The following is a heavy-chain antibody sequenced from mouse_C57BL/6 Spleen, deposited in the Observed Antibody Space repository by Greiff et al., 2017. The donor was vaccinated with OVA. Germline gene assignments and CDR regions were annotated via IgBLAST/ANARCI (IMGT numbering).Heavy chain of an antibody. V-gene: IGHV1-64*01. CDR3: ASSSAEGSSSWFAY. CDR1: GYTFTSYW. CDR2: IHPNSGST. J-gene: IGHJ3*01. Sequence: QVQLQQPGAELVKPGASVTLSCKASGYTFTSYWMHWVKQRPGQGLEWIGMIHPNSGSTNYNEKFKSKATLTVDKSSSTAYMQLSSLTSEDSAVYYCASSSAEGSSSWFAYWGQGTLVTVSA. D-gene: IGHD1-1*01.